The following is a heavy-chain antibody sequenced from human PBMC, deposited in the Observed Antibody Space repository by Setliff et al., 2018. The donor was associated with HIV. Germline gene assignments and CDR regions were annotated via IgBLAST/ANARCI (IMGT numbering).Heavy chain of an antibody. D-gene: IGHD4-17*01. CDR1: GASISSHY. J-gene: IGHJ4*02. CDR3: AKGAGFYGDYTFDY. V-gene: IGHV4-59*11. CDR2: IYSTGST. Sequence: PSETLSLTCTVSGASISSHYWSWIRQSPGRELEWIGYIYSTGSTNYNPSLQSRVSISMDASKNKFSLKVTSATSADTAVYYCAKGAGFYGDYTFDYWGQGHLVTVSS.